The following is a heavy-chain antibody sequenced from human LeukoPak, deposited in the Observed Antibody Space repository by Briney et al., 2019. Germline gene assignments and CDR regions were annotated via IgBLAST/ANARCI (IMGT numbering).Heavy chain of an antibody. D-gene: IGHD1-26*01. CDR2: IYYSGST. Sequence: SETLSLTCAVSGGSISSYYWSWIRQPPGKGLEWIGYIYYSGSTNYNPSLKSRVTISVDTSKNQFSLKLSSVTAADTAVYYCARVAYKWELLTHYYYYYMDVWGKGTTVTVSS. CDR1: GGSISSYY. V-gene: IGHV4-59*01. J-gene: IGHJ6*03. CDR3: ARVAYKWELLTHYYYYYMDV.